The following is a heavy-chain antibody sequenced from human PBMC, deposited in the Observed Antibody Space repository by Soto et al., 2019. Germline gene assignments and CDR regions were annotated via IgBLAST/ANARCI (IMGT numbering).Heavy chain of an antibody. Sequence: GGSLRLSCSVSGFTFSKYAMHWVRQAPGKGLEYVSGITSDGDSTWHADSVKDRFTISRDNSKNTLFLQMSSLRVEDTAIYFCVKGNQLLRYYFEFWGPGTLVT. D-gene: IGHD2-15*01. CDR1: GFTFSKYA. CDR2: ITSDGDST. J-gene: IGHJ4*01. CDR3: VKGNQLLRYYFEF. V-gene: IGHV3-64D*06.